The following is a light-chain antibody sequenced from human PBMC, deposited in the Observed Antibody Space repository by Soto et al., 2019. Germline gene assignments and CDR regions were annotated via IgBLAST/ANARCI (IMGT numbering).Light chain of an antibody. CDR1: QGIRDD. J-gene: IGKJ1*01. V-gene: IGKV1-6*01. CDR2: VAS. Sequence: AIPMTQSPSSLSASVGDRVIITCRASQGIRDDLSWYQQKPGKAPKLLIYVASRLQSGVPSRFSGSGFGTDFTLTISSLQPEDFATYHCLQDHIYPWTFGQGTKVEVK. CDR3: LQDHIYPWT.